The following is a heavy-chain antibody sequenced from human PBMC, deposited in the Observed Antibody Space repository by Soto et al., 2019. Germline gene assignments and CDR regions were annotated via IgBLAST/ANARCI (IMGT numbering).Heavy chain of an antibody. D-gene: IGHD3-3*01. Sequence: QVQLVESGGGVVQPGRSLRLSCAASGFTFSRKTMHWVRQAPGKGLEWVAGISDDASNEHYADSVKGRFTISRDNSKNTLYLQMNSLSAEDAAVYYCAREVYYDFWSGFNAHPYYFDYWGQGTLVTVSS. CDR3: AREVYYDFWSGFNAHPYYFDY. CDR1: GFTFSRKT. V-gene: IGHV3-30*04. CDR2: ISDDASNE. J-gene: IGHJ4*02.